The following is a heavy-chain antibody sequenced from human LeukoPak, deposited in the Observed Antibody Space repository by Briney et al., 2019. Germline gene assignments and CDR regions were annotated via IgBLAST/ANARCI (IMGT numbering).Heavy chain of an antibody. CDR3: ARERDRSGDDYFDY. V-gene: IGHV1-18*01. CDR2: ISTYNGNT. D-gene: IGHD4-17*01. J-gene: IGHJ4*02. Sequence: GASVKVSCKASGYTFTSYGISWVRQAPGQGLAWMGWISTYNGNTKYAQKLQGRVTMTTDTSTSTAYMELRSLRSDDTAVYFCARERDRSGDDYFDYWGQGTLVTVSS. CDR1: GYTFTSYG.